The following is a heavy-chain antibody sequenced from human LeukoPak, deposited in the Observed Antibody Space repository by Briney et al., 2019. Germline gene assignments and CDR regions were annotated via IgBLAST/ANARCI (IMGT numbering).Heavy chain of an antibody. V-gene: IGHV4-34*01. CDR1: GGSFSGYY. D-gene: IGHD3-22*01. CDR3: ARFVVIANCFDY. CDR2: INHSGST. J-gene: IGHJ4*02. Sequence: SETLSLTCAVYGGSFSGYYWSWIRQPPGKGLEWIGEINHSGSTNYNPSLKSRVTISVDTSKNQFSLKLSSVTAADTAVYYCARFVVIANCFDYWGQGTLVTVSS.